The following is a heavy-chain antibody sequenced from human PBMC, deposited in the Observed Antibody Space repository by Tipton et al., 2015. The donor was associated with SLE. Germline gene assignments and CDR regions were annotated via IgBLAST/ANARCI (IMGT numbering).Heavy chain of an antibody. V-gene: IGHV4-4*08. D-gene: IGHD3-22*01. CDR2: VYNSGST. J-gene: IGHJ5*02. Sequence: TLSLTCTVSGGSISKYYWSWIRQPPGKGLEWIGYVYNSGSTNYNPSLKSRVTISVDTSKNQFSLKLSSVTAADTAVYYCARDDSSAVDPWGQGTLVTVSS. CDR1: GGSISKYY. CDR3: ARDDSSAVDP.